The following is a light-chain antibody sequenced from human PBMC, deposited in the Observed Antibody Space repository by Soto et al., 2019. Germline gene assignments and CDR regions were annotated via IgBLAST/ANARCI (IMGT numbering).Light chain of an antibody. CDR1: QSVSRY. CDR2: DAS. V-gene: IGKV3-11*01. J-gene: IGKJ5*01. CDR3: QQRSNWPLEVT. Sequence: EIVLTQSPATLSLSPGERATLSCRASQSVSRYLAWYQQKPGQAPRLLIYDASKRATGIPARFSGSGSGTDFTLTISSLEAEDFAVYYCQQRSNWPLEVTFDQGTRLEIK.